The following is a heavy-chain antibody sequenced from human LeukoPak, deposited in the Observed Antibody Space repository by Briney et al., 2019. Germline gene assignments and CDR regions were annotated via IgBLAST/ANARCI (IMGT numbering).Heavy chain of an antibody. Sequence: SVKVSCKASGFTFTSSAVQWVRQARGQRLEWIGWIVVGSGNTNYAQKFQERVTITRDMSTSTAYMELSSLRSEDTAVYYCAADQPSIVATDFDYWGQGTLVTVSS. CDR2: IVVGSGNT. D-gene: IGHD5-12*01. J-gene: IGHJ4*02. CDR3: AADQPSIVATDFDY. CDR1: GFTFTSSA. V-gene: IGHV1-58*01.